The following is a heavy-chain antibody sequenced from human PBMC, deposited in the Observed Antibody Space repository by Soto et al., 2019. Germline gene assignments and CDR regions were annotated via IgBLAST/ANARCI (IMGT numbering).Heavy chain of an antibody. Sequence: PGGSLRLSCAASGFTFSDYYMSWIRQAPGKGLEWVSYISSSGSTIYYADSVKGRFTISRDNAKNSLYLQMNSLRAEDTAVYYCAREVWGRDGYNFLEWCDYWGQGTLVTSPQ. J-gene: IGHJ4*02. CDR1: GFTFSDYY. D-gene: IGHD5-12*01. V-gene: IGHV3-11*01. CDR2: ISSSGSTI. CDR3: AREVWGRDGYNFLEWCDY.